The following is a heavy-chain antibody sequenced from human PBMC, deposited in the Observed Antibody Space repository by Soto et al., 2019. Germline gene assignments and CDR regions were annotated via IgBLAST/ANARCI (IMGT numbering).Heavy chain of an antibody. CDR3: AREPADSGLPRMDV. CDR1: GFTVSSKY. Sequence: GESLRLSCAASGFTVSSKYVSWVRPTPGKGLEWVSVIYSGGSTYYADSVKGRFTISRDNSKNTLYLQMNSLRAEDTAEYYCAREPADSGLPRMDVWGQGTTVTVSS. V-gene: IGHV3-66*01. D-gene: IGHD2-2*01. CDR2: IYSGGST. J-gene: IGHJ6*02.